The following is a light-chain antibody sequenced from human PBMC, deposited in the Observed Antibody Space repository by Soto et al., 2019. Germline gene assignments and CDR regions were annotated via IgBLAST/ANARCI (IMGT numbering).Light chain of an antibody. J-gene: IGKJ1*01. Sequence: EIVLTQSPGTLSLSPGERATLSCRASQSVTTNHLAWYQQKPGQAPGLLIYGASSRATGIPDRFSGSGSGTDFTLSISRLEPEDFAVYYCQQYGSSPRTFGQGTKVDIK. V-gene: IGKV3-20*01. CDR2: GAS. CDR3: QQYGSSPRT. CDR1: QSVTTNH.